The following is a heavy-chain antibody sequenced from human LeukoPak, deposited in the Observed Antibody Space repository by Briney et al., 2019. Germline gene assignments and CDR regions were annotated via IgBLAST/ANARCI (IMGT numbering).Heavy chain of an antibody. V-gene: IGHV3-23*01. CDR3: AKNLVGRYPGPHQH. D-gene: IGHD1-14*01. CDR2: ITGSGDTT. Sequence: PGGSLRLSCAASGITFSSYVMSWVRQARGKGLEWVSAITGSGDTTSYADSVKGRFTISRDNSENTLYLQMNSLRVEDTAVYYCAKNLVGRYPGPHQHWGQGTLVTVSS. J-gene: IGHJ4*02. CDR1: GITFSSYV.